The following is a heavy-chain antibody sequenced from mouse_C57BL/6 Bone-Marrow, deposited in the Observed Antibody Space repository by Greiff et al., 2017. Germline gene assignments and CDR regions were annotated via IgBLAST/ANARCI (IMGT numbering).Heavy chain of an antibody. J-gene: IGHJ3*01. V-gene: IGHV1-82*01. CDR1: GYAFSSSW. CDR3: ARGGAWFAY. Sequence: QVQLQQSGPELVKPGASVKISCTASGYAFSSSWLTWVKQRPGTGLGWLGRIYPGDGDTNYNGKLKGKATLTADKSSSTAYMQLSSLTSEDSAVYCSARGGAWFAYWGQGTLVTVSA. CDR2: IYPGDGDT.